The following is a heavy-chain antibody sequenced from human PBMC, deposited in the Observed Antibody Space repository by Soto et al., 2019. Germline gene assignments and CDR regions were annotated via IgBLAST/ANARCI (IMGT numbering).Heavy chain of an antibody. D-gene: IGHD6-6*01. V-gene: IGHV1-18*01. CDR2: ISGHNGNT. CDR3: AWDFEAGRQLVGGFDF. CDR1: GYTFTRFG. J-gene: IGHJ4*02. Sequence: QVQLVQSGTEVKKPGASVKVSCKASGYTFTRFGINWVRQAPGQGLEWMGWISGHNGNTHSAQNFQARDTVTTDTSKNTAYMELRSLSSDCAAVYYGAWDFEAGRQLVGGFDFWGQGTLVTVSS.